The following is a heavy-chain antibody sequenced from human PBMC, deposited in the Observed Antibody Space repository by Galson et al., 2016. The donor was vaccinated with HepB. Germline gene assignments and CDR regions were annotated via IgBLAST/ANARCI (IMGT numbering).Heavy chain of an antibody. J-gene: IGHJ5*02. Sequence: QSGAEVKKPGESLKISCTGSGYRFTNYWIAWVRQMPGKGLEWMGIFYPGDSGTAYSPSFQGQVTISADKSISNAYLQWSSLKASDTGMYYGARLGVLLSGSVGCFEPWGQGTLVTFSS. D-gene: IGHD3-9*01. CDR3: ARLGVLLSGSVGCFEP. V-gene: IGHV5-51*01. CDR2: FYPGDSGT. CDR1: GYRFTNYW.